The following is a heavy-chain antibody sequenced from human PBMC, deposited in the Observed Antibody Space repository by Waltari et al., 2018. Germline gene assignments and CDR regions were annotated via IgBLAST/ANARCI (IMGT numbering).Heavy chain of an antibody. V-gene: IGHV4-34*01. Sequence: QVQLQQWGAGLLKPSETLSLTCAVYGGSFSGYYWSWIRPPPGKGLEWIGEINHSGSTNYNPSLKSRVTISVDTSKNQFSLKLSSVTAADTAVYYCARRGSSAGYYYYMDVWGKGTTVTVSS. CDR3: ARRGSSAGYYYYMDV. J-gene: IGHJ6*03. D-gene: IGHD6-6*01. CDR2: INHSGST. CDR1: GGSFSGYY.